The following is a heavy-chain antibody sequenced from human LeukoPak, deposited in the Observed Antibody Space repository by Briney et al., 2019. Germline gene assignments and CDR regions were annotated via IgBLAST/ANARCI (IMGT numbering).Heavy chain of an antibody. CDR1: GFTFSSYA. J-gene: IGHJ3*02. CDR3: AKTVETYYYGSGSYQFNAFDI. CDR2: ISCSGGST. Sequence: GGSLRLSCAASGFTFSSYAMSWVRQAPGKGLEWVSAISCSGGSTYYADSVKGRFTISRDNSKNTLYRQMNSLRAEATAVYYCAKTVETYYYGSGSYQFNAFDIWGQGTMVTVSS. D-gene: IGHD3-10*01. V-gene: IGHV3-23*01.